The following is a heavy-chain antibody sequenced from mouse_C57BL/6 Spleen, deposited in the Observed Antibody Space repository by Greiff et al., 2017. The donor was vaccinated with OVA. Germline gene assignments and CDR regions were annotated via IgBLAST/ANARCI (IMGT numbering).Heavy chain of an antibody. Sequence: DVKLVESGGGLVKPGGSLKLSCAASGFTFSSYAMSWVRQTPEKRLEWVATISDGGSYTYYPDNVKGRFTISRDNAKNNLYLQMSHLKSEDTAMYYCARDEGTAQAPAWFAYWGQGTLVTVSA. V-gene: IGHV5-4*01. D-gene: IGHD3-2*02. CDR2: ISDGGSYT. J-gene: IGHJ3*01. CDR1: GFTFSSYA. CDR3: ARDEGTAQAPAWFAY.